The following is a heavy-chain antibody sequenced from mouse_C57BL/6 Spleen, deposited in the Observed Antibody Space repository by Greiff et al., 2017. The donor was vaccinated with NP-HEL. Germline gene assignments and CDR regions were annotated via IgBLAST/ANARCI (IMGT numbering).Heavy chain of an antibody. Sequence: QVQLQQPGAELVRPGSSVKLSCKASGYTFTSYWMHWVKQRPIQGLEWIGNIDPSDSETHYNQKFKDKATLTVDKSSSTAYMQLSSLTSEDSAVYYCAREGPPYAMDYWGQGTSVTVSS. CDR3: AREGPPYAMDY. D-gene: IGHD6-1*01. CDR1: GYTFTSYW. J-gene: IGHJ4*01. V-gene: IGHV1-52*01. CDR2: IDPSDSET.